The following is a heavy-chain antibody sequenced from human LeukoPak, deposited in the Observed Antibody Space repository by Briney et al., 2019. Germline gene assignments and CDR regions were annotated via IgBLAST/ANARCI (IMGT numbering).Heavy chain of an antibody. CDR2: INPNSGGT. J-gene: IGHJ4*02. V-gene: IGHV1-2*02. D-gene: IGHD5-24*01. Sequence: GASVKVSCKASGDTFTGYYMHWVRQAPGQGLEWMGWINPNSGGTNYAQKFQGRVTMTRDTSISTAYMELSRLRSDDTAVYYCARDLGGRWLQLQVFDYWGQGTLVTVSS. CDR3: ARDLGGRWLQLQVFDY. CDR1: GDTFTGYY.